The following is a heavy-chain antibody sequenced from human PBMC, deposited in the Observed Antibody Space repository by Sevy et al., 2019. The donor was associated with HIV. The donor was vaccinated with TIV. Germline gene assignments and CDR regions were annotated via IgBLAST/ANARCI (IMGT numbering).Heavy chain of an antibody. V-gene: IGHV3-11*04. D-gene: IGHD2-15*01. CDR1: GFTFSDYY. J-gene: IGHJ6*02. CDR2: ISSSGSTI. CDR3: ARDQAYCSGGSCYSSYYYYYGMDV. Sequence: GGSLRLSCAASGFTFSDYYMSWIRQAPGKGLEWVSYISSSGSTIYYADSVKGRFTISRDNAKNSLYLQMNSLRAEDTAVYYCARDQAYCSGGSCYSSYYYYYGMDVWGQRTTVTVSS.